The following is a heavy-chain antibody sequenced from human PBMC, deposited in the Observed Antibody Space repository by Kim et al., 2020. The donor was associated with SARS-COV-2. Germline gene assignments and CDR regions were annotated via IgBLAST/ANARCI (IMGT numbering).Heavy chain of an antibody. CDR1: GFTFSSYG. D-gene: IGHD6-13*01. V-gene: IGHV3-33*05. J-gene: IGHJ2*01. CDR2: ISYDGSNK. CDR3: ARDEIAAAVNWYFDL. Sequence: GGSLRLSCAASGFTFSSYGMHWVRQAPGKGLEWVAVISYDGSNKYYADSVKGRFTISRDNSKNTLYLQMNSLRAEDTAVYYCARDEIAAAVNWYFDLWGRGTLVTVSS.